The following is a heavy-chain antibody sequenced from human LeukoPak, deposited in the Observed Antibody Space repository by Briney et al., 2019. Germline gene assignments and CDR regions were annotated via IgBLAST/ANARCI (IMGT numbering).Heavy chain of an antibody. J-gene: IGHJ3*02. CDR2: IYYSGST. V-gene: IGHV4-39*07. Sequence: PSGTLSLTCTVSGGSISSSSYYWGWIRQPPGKGLEWIGSIYYSGSTYYNPSLKSRVTISVDTSKNQFSLKLSSVTAADTAVYYCARAYTDYYDSSGYYFDAFDIWGQGTMVTVSS. CDR3: ARAYTDYYDSSGYYFDAFDI. CDR1: GGSISSSSYY. D-gene: IGHD3-22*01.